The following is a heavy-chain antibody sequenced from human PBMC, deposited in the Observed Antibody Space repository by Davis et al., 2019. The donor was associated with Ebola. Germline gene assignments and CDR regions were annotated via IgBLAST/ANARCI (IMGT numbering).Heavy chain of an antibody. CDR2: INHSGST. V-gene: IGHV4-38-2*01. CDR3: ARQTLSYLVHFDY. J-gene: IGHJ4*02. Sequence: SETLSLTCAVSGYSISSGYYWGWIRQPPGKGLEWIGEINHSGSTKYNPSLKSRVTISVDTSKKQFSLNLSSVTAADTAVYYCARQTLSYLVHFDYWGQGTLVTVSS. CDR1: GYSISSGYY. D-gene: IGHD1-26*01.